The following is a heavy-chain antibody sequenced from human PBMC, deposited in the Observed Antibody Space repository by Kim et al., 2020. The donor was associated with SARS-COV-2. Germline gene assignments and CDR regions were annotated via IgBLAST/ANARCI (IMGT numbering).Heavy chain of an antibody. D-gene: IGHD3-3*01. Sequence: SRVTISVDTSKNQFSLKLSSVTAADTAVYYCARGKWGRYYDFWSGYYLDYWGQGTLVTVSS. CDR3: ARGKWGRYYDFWSGYYLDY. J-gene: IGHJ4*02. V-gene: IGHV4-59*09.